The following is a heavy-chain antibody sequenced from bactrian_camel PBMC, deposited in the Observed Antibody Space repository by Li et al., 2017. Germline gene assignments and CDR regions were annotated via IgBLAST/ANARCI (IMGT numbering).Heavy chain of an antibody. CDR1: GYTYNNYC. V-gene: IGHV3S26*01. D-gene: IGHD2*01. J-gene: IGHJ4*01. CDR3: AAEGPCGGRWIEYKY. Sequence: QVQLVESGGGSVQAGGSLRLSCVVPGYTYNNYCMAWFRQAPGKRREGVASMKSSGHGTYADSVKGRFTISGDDASSTLYLRMDSLELEDTAMYYCAAEGPCGGRWIEYKYWGQGTQVTVS. CDR2: MKSSGHGT.